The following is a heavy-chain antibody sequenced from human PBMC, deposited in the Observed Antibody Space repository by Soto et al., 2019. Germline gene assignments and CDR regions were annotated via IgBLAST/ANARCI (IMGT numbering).Heavy chain of an antibody. V-gene: IGHV3-23*01. Sequence: EVQLLESGGGLVQPGGSLRLSCAASGFTFSSYGMSWVRQAPGKGLEWVSSISGSGGNTYYADSVKGRFTISRDSSKNTVSLQMNSLRAEDKAVYYCARTPGGYYRDIWGQGTMVTVSS. CDR2: ISGSGGNT. J-gene: IGHJ3*02. CDR3: ARTPGGYYRDI. D-gene: IGHD1-26*01. CDR1: GFTFSSYG.